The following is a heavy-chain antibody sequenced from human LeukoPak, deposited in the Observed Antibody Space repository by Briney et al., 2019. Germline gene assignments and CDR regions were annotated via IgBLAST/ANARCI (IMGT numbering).Heavy chain of an antibody. CDR2: IYSSGST. J-gene: IGHJ4*02. V-gene: IGHV4-59*08. Sequence: PSEALSLTCTVSGGSIISYYWSWIRQPPGKGLEWIGYIYSSGSTNYNPSLKSRVTISVDKSKNKFSLKLSSVTAADTAVYYWARQRIALYYFDQWGKGTLVAVSS. CDR3: ARQRIALYYFDQ. D-gene: IGHD6-13*01. CDR1: GGSIISYY.